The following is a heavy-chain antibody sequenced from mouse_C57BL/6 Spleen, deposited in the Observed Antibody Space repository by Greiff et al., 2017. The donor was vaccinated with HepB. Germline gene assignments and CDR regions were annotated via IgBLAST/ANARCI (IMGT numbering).Heavy chain of an antibody. V-gene: IGHV5-4*01. Sequence: EVQVVESGGGLVKPGGSLKLSCAASGFTFSSYAMSWVRQTPEKRLEWVATISDGGSYTYYPDNVKGRFTISRDNAKNNLYLQMSHLKSEDTAMYYCARLAITGYAMDYLGQGTSVTVSS. CDR1: GFTFSSYA. CDR3: ARLAITGYAMDY. J-gene: IGHJ4*01. CDR2: ISDGGSYT. D-gene: IGHD1-1*01.